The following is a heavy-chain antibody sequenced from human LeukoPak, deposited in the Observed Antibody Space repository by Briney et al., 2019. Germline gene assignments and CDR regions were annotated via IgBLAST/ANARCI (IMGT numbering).Heavy chain of an antibody. CDR1: GFTFDDYA. V-gene: IGHV3-66*01. CDR2: IYSGGST. Sequence: GGSLRLSCAASGFTFDDYAMHWVRQAPGKGLEWVSVIYSGGSTYYADSVKGRFTISRDNSKNTLHLQMNSLRAEDTAVYYCARIDIVATIYYYGMDVWGQGTTVTVSS. D-gene: IGHD5-12*01. CDR3: ARIDIVATIYYYGMDV. J-gene: IGHJ6*02.